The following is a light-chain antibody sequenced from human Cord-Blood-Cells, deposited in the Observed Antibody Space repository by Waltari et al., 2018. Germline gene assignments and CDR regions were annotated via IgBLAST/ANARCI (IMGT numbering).Light chain of an antibody. CDR2: DVS. J-gene: IGLJ2*01. CDR1: SSDVGGYNY. V-gene: IGLV2-11*01. CDR3: CSYAGSYTVV. Sequence: QSALTQPRSVSGSPGQSVTISCTGTSSDVGGYNYVSGYQQHPGKDPKRMIYDVSKRPSGVHDRFSGSKSGNAASLTISGLQAEDEADYYCCSYAGSYTVVFGGGTKLTVL.